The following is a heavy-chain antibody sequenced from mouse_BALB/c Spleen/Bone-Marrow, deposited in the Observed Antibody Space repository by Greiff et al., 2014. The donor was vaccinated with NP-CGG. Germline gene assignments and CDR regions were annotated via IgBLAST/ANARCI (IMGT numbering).Heavy chain of an antibody. V-gene: IGHV1S41*01. Sequence: DLVKPGASVKLSCKASGYTFTNYWINWIKQRPGQGLEWIGRIAPGRGSTYYNEMFKGKTTLTVDTSSSTAYIQPTSPSSEDSDVEFCERERDGYDGWYFDFWGAGTTVTVSS. CDR1: GYTFTNYW. D-gene: IGHD2-2*01. J-gene: IGHJ1*01. CDR3: ERERDGYDGWYFDF. CDR2: IAPGRGST.